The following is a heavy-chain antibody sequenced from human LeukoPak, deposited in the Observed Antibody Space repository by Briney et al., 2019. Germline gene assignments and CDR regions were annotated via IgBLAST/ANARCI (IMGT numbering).Heavy chain of an antibody. CDR1: GVSHHSYL. CDR2: IYYSGST. CDR3: ARTTIAVATDY. Sequence: SETLVLHCTGSGVSHHSYLQRWPRQPPGKGLEWIGNIYYSGSTNYNPSLKSRVTISVDTSKNQFSLKLSSVTAADPAVYYCARTTIAVATDYWDRGTLVTVSS. D-gene: IGHD6-13*01. V-gene: IGHV4-59*08. J-gene: IGHJ4*02.